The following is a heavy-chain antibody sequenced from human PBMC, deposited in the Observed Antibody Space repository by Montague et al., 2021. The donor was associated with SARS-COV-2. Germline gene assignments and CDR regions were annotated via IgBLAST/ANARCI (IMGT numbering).Heavy chain of an antibody. J-gene: IGHJ4*02. D-gene: IGHD3-10*01. CDR3: ARDLGLGVAENFDC. V-gene: IGHV4-30-2*05. Sequence: YNPSLQVRVSISIDTTNNQFSLKLNSVTSAYTAVYYCARDLGLGVAENFDCWGQGTLVTVSS.